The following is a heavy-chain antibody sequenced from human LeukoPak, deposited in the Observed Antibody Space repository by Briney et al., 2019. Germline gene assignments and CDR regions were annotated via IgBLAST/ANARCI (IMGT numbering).Heavy chain of an antibody. J-gene: IGHJ5*02. CDR3: ARQRSGHLFDP. D-gene: IGHD3-10*01. V-gene: IGHV4-59*08. CDR2: ISYSGST. CDR1: GDSISSYY. Sequence: SETLSLTCTVSGDSISSYYWSWIRQPPGKGLEWIGYISYSGSTNYNPSLRSRVTISAGTSKNQFSLKLTSVTAADTAVYYCARQRSGHLFDPWGQGTLVTVSS.